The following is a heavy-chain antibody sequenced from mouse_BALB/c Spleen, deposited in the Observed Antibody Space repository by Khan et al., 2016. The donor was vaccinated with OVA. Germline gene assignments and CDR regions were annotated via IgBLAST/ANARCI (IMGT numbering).Heavy chain of an antibody. Sequence: VKLLESGAELARPSASLKLSCKVSGYSFTDYNINWVKQRTGQGLVWIGEIYPGSNNTYYNEKFKGKTTLTADKSSSTAYKQLSSLASEDSAVYFCARECGDWIPYWGQGTLVTVSA. CDR2: IYPGSNNT. V-gene: IGHV1-77*01. CDR1: GYSFTDYN. CDR3: ARECGDWIPY. J-gene: IGHJ3*01.